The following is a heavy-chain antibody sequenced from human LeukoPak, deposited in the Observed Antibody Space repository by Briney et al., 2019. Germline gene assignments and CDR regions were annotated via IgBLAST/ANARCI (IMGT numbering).Heavy chain of an antibody. CDR2: ISPYTGGT. V-gene: IGHV1-2*02. Sequence: GASMKVSCKASGYTFTAYYIHWVRQAPGQGLEWMGWISPYTGGTNYAQKFQGRVTITRDTSSNTVYMDLNRLTSDDTALYYCARDHNSENWGSLGKWGQGTLVTVSS. D-gene: IGHD7-27*01. CDR1: GYTFTAYY. J-gene: IGHJ4*02. CDR3: ARDHNSENWGSLGK.